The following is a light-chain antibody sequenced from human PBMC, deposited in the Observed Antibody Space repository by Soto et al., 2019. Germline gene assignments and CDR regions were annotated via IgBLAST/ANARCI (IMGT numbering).Light chain of an antibody. J-gene: IGLJ2*01. CDR1: SSDVGGYNY. Sequence: QSALTQPASVSGSPGQSITISCTGTSSDVGGYNYVSWYQQHPGKGPKLMIYDVSDRPSGVSNRFSGSKSGNTASLTISGLRAEDEADYYCSSYTTSSPHVLFGGGTKVNVL. V-gene: IGLV2-14*03. CDR3: SSYTTSSPHVL. CDR2: DVS.